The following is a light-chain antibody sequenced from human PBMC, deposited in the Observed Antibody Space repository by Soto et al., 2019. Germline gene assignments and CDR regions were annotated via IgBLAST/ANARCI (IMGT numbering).Light chain of an antibody. J-gene: IGLJ1*01. CDR3: SSYTTTDPYV. CDR2: EVS. V-gene: IGLV2-14*01. CDR1: SSDVGAYDY. Sequence: QSALTQPASVSGSPGQPITISCTGTSSDVGAYDYVSWYQQHPGKAPKYLIYEVSNRPSGVSDRFSGSKSGTTASLTISGLQAEDEADYYCSSYTTTDPYVFGTGTQLTVL.